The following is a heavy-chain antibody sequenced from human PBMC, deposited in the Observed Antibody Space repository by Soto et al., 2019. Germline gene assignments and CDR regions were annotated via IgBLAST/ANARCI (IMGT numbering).Heavy chain of an antibody. J-gene: IGHJ4*02. CDR1: GFTFTGHY. V-gene: IGHV1-2*02. CDR2: INPNSGGT. CDR3: AKGGTFSSPSPGYFDS. D-gene: IGHD1-1*01. Sequence: QVQLEQSGAEVKKPGASVKVSCKASGFTFTGHYIHWVRQAPGQGLEWMGWINPNSGGTSYAQKLKGRATIPRNRSIPTAKMGLTGLSSDDPAVFTGAKGGTFSSPSPGYFDSGARGPLVPVPS.